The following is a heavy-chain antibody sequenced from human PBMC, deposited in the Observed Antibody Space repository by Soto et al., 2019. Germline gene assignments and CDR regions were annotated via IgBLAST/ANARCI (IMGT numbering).Heavy chain of an antibody. V-gene: IGHV3-30*18. CDR2: ISYDGSNK. CDR3: AKEGAAAYHYYGMDV. J-gene: IGHJ6*02. Sequence: QVQLVESGGGVVQPGRSLRLSCAASGFTFSSYGMHWVRQAPGKGLEWVAVISYDGSNKYYADSVKGRFTISRDNSKNTLKLQMNSLRAEDTAVYYCAKEGAAAYHYYGMDVWGQGTTVTVSS. D-gene: IGHD2-15*01. CDR1: GFTFSSYG.